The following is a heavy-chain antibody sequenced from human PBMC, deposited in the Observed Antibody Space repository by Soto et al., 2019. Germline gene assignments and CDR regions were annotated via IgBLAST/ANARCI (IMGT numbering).Heavy chain of an antibody. CDR1: GGSISSGDYY. CDR2: IYYSGST. Sequence: SETLSLTCTVSGGSISSGDYYWSWIRQPPGKGLEWIGYIYYSGSTYYNPSLKSRVTISVDTSNNQFSLKLSSVTAADTAVYYCARDLVYYDSSGPSFDYWGQGTLVTVSS. D-gene: IGHD3-22*01. CDR3: ARDLVYYDSSGPSFDY. V-gene: IGHV4-30-4*01. J-gene: IGHJ4*02.